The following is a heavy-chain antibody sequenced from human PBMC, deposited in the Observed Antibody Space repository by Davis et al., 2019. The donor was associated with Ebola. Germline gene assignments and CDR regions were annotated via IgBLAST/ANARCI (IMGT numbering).Heavy chain of an antibody. CDR3: ARGISGWYGVLPDY. D-gene: IGHD6-19*01. Sequence: MPSETLSLTCAVYGGSFSDYYWSWIRQPPGKGLEWIGEINHSGSTNYNPSLKSRVTISVDTSKNQFSLKLNSVTAADTAVYFCARGISGWYGVLPDYWGQGTLVTVSS. J-gene: IGHJ4*02. CDR2: INHSGST. CDR1: GGSFSDYY. V-gene: IGHV4-34*01.